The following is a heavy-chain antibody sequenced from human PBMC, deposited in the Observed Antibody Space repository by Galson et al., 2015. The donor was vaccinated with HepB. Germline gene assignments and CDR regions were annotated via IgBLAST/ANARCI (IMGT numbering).Heavy chain of an antibody. CDR3: ARGYSSSWYSGLGC. CDR2: IYSGGST. D-gene: IGHD6-13*01. Sequence: SLRLSCAASGFNVSNNYMTWVRQAPGKGLEWVSVIYSGGSTYYADSVKGRFAISRDFSKNTLFLQMNSLRAEDTAVYYCARGYSSSWYSGLGCWGQGALVTVSS. CDR1: GFNVSNNY. V-gene: IGHV3-53*01. J-gene: IGHJ4*02.